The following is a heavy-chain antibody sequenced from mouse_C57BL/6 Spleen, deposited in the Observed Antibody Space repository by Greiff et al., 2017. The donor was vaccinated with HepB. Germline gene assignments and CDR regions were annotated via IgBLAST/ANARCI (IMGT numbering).Heavy chain of an antibody. Sequence: QVQLQQPGAELVKPGASVKLSCKASGYTFTSYWMQWVKQRPGQGLEWIGEIDPSASYTNYNQKFKGKATLTVDTSSSTAYMQLSSLTSEDSAVYYCARGTSQAVFDYWGQGTTLTVSS. J-gene: IGHJ2*01. V-gene: IGHV1-50*01. CDR2: IDPSASYT. D-gene: IGHD3-2*02. CDR1: GYTFTSYW. CDR3: ARGTSQAVFDY.